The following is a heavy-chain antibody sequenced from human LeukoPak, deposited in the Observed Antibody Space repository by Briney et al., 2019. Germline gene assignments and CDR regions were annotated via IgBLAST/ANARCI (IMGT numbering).Heavy chain of an antibody. Sequence: SETLSLTCTVSGGSIGSYYWSWIRQPAGKGLEWIGRIYTSGSTNYNPSLKSRVTMSVDTSKNQFSLKLSSVTAADTAVYYCARGQQLVLWFAPWGQGTLVTVSS. CDR1: GGSIGSYY. V-gene: IGHV4-4*07. CDR2: IYTSGST. CDR3: ARGQQLVLWFAP. J-gene: IGHJ5*02. D-gene: IGHD6-13*01.